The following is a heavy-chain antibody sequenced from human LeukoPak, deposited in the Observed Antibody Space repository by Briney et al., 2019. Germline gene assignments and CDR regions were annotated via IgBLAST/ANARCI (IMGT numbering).Heavy chain of an antibody. CDR3: ARNSYDSSGIFDY. CDR2: IIPILGIA. V-gene: IGHV1-69*04. Sequence: SVKVSCKASGGTFSSYAISWVRQAPGQGLEWMGRIIPILGIANYARKFQGRVTITADKSTSTAYMELSSLRSEDTAVYYCARNSYDSSGIFDYWGQGTLVTVSS. J-gene: IGHJ4*02. CDR1: GGTFSSYA. D-gene: IGHD3-22*01.